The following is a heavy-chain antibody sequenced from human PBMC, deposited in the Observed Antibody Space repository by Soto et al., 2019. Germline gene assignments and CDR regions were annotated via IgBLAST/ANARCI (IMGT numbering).Heavy chain of an antibody. V-gene: IGHV3-21*01. D-gene: IGHD3-22*01. CDR2: ISKSDYT. Sequence: WVSLRLSCTVSGFAFNNYGINWVRQAPGKGLEWVSSISKSDYTYYSDSVKGRFAISRDNAKSSVSLQMNTLRVEDTAVYYCARDDSIIIPGVSDFWGQGTRVTVSS. CDR1: GFAFNNYG. J-gene: IGHJ4*02. CDR3: ARDDSIIIPGVSDF.